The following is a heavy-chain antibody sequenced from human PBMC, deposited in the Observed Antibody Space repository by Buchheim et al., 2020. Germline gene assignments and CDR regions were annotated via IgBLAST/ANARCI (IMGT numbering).Heavy chain of an antibody. J-gene: IGHJ5*02. V-gene: IGHV3-7*03. D-gene: IGHD6-19*01. Sequence: QLVESGGGLVQPGGSLRLSCAASGFTFSNYWMSWVRQAPGKGLEWVANIKSDGSEKYYVDSVKGRFTISRDNATKQLYLRMNSLRDEDTAVYYWARGGKIAVTTAASWGRGTL. CDR1: GFTFSNYW. CDR3: ARGGKIAVTTAAS. CDR2: IKSDGSEK.